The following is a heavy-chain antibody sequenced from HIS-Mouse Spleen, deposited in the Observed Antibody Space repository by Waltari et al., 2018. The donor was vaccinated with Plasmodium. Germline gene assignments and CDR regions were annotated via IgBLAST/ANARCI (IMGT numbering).Heavy chain of an antibody. D-gene: IGHD6-13*01. J-gene: IGHJ2*01. V-gene: IGHV3-7*01. CDR1: GFTFSSYW. Sequence: EVQLVESGGGVVQPGGSLRPSCAASGFTFSSYWMSGVRQAPGKGLELVANIKQDGSEKYYVDSVKGRFTISRDNAKNSLYLQMNSLRAEDTAVYYCASSWYWYFDLWGRGTLVTVSS. CDR3: ASSWYWYFDL. CDR2: IKQDGSEK.